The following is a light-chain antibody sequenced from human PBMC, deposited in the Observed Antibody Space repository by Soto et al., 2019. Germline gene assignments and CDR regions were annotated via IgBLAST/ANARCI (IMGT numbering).Light chain of an antibody. CDR1: QSVRSN. Sequence: EIVMTQSPATLSVSPGERXXLSCGASQSVRSNLAWYQQKPGQAPRLLIYGASTRATGVPARFSGSGSGTEFTLTISSLQSEDFAVYYCQHYNNWPPWTFGQGTKVEIK. J-gene: IGKJ1*01. CDR3: QHYNNWPPWT. CDR2: GAS. V-gene: IGKV3-15*01.